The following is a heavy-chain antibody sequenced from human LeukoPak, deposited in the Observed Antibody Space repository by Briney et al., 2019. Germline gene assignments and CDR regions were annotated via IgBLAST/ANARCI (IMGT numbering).Heavy chain of an antibody. CDR3: ARLATTTLASFDY. CDR2: INPSGGST. CDR1: GYTFTSYY. J-gene: IGHJ4*02. Sequence: ASVKVSCKASGYTFTSYYMHWVRQAPGQGLEWMGIINPSGGSTSYAQKFQGRVTMTRDTSTGTVYMELSSLRSDDTAVYYCARLATTTLASFDYWGQGTLVTVSS. D-gene: IGHD5-12*01. V-gene: IGHV1-46*01.